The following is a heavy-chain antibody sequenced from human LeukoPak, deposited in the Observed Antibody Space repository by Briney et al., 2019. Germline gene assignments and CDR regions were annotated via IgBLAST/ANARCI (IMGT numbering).Heavy chain of an antibody. CDR1: GYTLTELS. CDR3: ATPQYYYDSSGYYDY. Sequence: GASVKVSCKVSGYTLTELSMHWVRQAPGRGLEWMGGFDPEDGETIYAQKFQGRVTMTEDTSTDTAYMELSSLRSEDTAVYYCATPQYYYDSSGYYDYWGQGTLVTVSS. V-gene: IGHV1-24*01. CDR2: FDPEDGET. D-gene: IGHD3-22*01. J-gene: IGHJ4*02.